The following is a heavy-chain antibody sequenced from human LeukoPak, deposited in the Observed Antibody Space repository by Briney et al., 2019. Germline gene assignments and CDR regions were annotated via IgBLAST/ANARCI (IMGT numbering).Heavy chain of an antibody. D-gene: IGHD4-11*01. V-gene: IGHV3-49*03. J-gene: IGHJ4*02. CDR3: TRGDYSSYDY. Sequence: GRSLRLSCTASGFTFGDYAMSWFRQAPGKGLEWVGFIRNRPNGGTTEYAASVKGRFTISRDDSKSIAYLQMNSLKIEDTAVYYCTRGDYSSYDYWGQGTLVTVSS. CDR2: IRNRPNGGTT. CDR1: GFTFGDYA.